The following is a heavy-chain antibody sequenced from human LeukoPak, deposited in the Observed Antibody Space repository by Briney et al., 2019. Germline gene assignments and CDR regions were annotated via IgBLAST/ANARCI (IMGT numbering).Heavy chain of an antibody. CDR2: IWYDGSNK. CDR3: ARGYCSSISCSIFDY. V-gene: IGHV3-33*01. D-gene: IGHD2-2*01. J-gene: IGHJ4*02. Sequence: GGSLRLSCAASGFTFSSYGMHWVRQAPGKGLEWVAVIWYDGSNKYYADSVKGRFTISRDNSKNTLYLQMNSLRAEDTAVYYCARGYCSSISCSIFDYWGQGTLVTVSS. CDR1: GFTFSSYG.